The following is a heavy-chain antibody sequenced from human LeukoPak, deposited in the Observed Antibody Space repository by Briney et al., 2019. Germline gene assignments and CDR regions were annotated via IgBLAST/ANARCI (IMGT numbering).Heavy chain of an antibody. J-gene: IGHJ4*02. CDR1: GFTFSSYG. V-gene: IGHV3-33*06. CDR3: AKETNFYGDYVGFDY. CDR2: IWYDGSNK. Sequence: GGSLRLSCAASGFTFSSYGMHWVRQAPGKGLEWVAVIWYDGSNKYYADSVKGRFTISRGNSKNTLYLQMNSLRAEDTAVYYCAKETNFYGDYVGFDYWGQGTLVTVSS. D-gene: IGHD4-17*01.